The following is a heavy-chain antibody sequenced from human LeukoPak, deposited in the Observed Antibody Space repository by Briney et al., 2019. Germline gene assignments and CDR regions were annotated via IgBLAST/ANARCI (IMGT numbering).Heavy chain of an antibody. CDR3: ARVRRKDSSAWFAYFYYNMDV. J-gene: IGHJ6*03. CDR1: GESFSGYY. D-gene: IGHD6-19*01. CDR2: INHSGST. Sequence: SETLSLTCAVYGESFSGYYWSWIRQPPGKGLEWIGEINHSGSTNYNPSLKRRVTISVDTSKNQFSLKLSSVTAADTALYYCARVRRKDSSAWFAYFYYNMDVWGKGTTVTVSS. V-gene: IGHV4-34*01.